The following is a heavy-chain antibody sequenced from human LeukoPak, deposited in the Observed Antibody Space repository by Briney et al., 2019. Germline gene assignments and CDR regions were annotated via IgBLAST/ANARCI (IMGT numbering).Heavy chain of an antibody. V-gene: IGHV3-23*01. J-gene: IGHJ6*02. CDR2: ISGSGGST. CDR1: GFPFSDYS. D-gene: IGHD3-22*01. Sequence: GGSLRLSCAASGFPFSDYSMNWVRQAPGKGLEWVSAISGSGGSTYYADSVKGRFTISRDNSKNTLYLQMNSLRAEDTAVYYCAKGSRHYDSSGYVDYYYGMDVWGQGTTVTVSS. CDR3: AKGSRHYDSSGYVDYYYGMDV.